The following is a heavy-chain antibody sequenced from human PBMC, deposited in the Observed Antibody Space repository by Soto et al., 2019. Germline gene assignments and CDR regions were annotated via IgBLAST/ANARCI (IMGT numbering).Heavy chain of an antibody. Sequence: QVNLVQSGAEVRKPGASVTVSCKASGYSFTNYPIAWVRRAPGQGLEWMGWISAYSGDTNYAQKFQGRVTMTRDTSTNTAYLELRSLRSDDTAVYYCARAITMMFLAPAYWGQGTLVTVSS. D-gene: IGHD3-22*01. CDR1: GYSFTNYP. CDR2: ISAYSGDT. V-gene: IGHV1-18*01. J-gene: IGHJ4*02. CDR3: ARAITMMFLAPAY.